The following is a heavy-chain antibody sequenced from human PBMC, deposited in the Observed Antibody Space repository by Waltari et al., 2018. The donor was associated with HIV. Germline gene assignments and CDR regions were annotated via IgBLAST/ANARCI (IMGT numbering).Heavy chain of an antibody. V-gene: IGHV1-18*01. Sequence: QVQLVQSGVEVKKHGASVKVSCMASGYTFTSYGITWVRQAPGQGLEWIGWISPNNCNTNYAQKPQGRVSMTTDTSTSTAYMELRSLRSDDTAVYYCARGGYYDASGGSPAWYYGMDVWGQVTTVTVSS. J-gene: IGHJ6*02. CDR3: ARGGYYDASGGSPAWYYGMDV. CDR2: ISPNNCNT. CDR1: GYTFTSYG. D-gene: IGHD3-10*01.